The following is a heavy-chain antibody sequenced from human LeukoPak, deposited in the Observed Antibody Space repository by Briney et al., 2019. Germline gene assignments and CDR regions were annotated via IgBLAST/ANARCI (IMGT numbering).Heavy chain of an antibody. CDR3: ARDKEYYDILTGYYYYYMDV. Sequence: SETLSLSCIVSGGCISSYYWSWIRQPPGKGLEWIAYIHYSGSTNYNPSLKSRVTISVDTSKNQFSLKLSSVTAADTAVYYCARDKEYYDILTGYYYYYMDVWGKGTTVTISS. D-gene: IGHD3-9*01. V-gene: IGHV4-59*01. J-gene: IGHJ6*03. CDR2: IHYSGST. CDR1: GGCISSYY.